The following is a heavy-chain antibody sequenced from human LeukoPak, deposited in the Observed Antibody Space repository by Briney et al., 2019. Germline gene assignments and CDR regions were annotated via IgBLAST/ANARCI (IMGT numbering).Heavy chain of an antibody. V-gene: IGHV3-21*01. J-gene: IGHJ4*02. Sequence: GGSLRLSCAASGLTFSIYSMNWVRQAPGKGLEWVSSISSSSSYIYYADSVKGRFTISRDNAKNSLYLQMNSLRAEDTAVYYCARLGAAADNFDYWGQGTLVTVSS. CDR3: ARLGAAADNFDY. D-gene: IGHD6-13*01. CDR1: GLTFSIYS. CDR2: ISSSSSYI.